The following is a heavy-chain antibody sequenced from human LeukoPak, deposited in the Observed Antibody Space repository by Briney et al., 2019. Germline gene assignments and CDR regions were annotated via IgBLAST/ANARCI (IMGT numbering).Heavy chain of an antibody. D-gene: IGHD2-21*02. V-gene: IGHV4-59*01. Sequence: SETLSLICTVSGGSISSYYWSWIRQPPGKGLEWIGYIYYSGSTNYNPSLKSRVTISVDTSKNQFSLKLSSVTAADTAVYYCARARVDCGGDCYSFFDYWGQGTLVTVSS. CDR1: GGSISSYY. CDR2: IYYSGST. CDR3: ARARVDCGGDCYSFFDY. J-gene: IGHJ4*02.